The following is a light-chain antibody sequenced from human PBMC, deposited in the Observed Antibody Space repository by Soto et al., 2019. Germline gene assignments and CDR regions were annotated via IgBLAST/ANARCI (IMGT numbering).Light chain of an antibody. CDR1: RCSVASNY. J-gene: IGLJ2*01. V-gene: IGLV6-57*03. CDR3: QSYDRTNVV. Sequence: NFMLTQPHSVSESPGKTITISCARSRCSVASNYVQWFQQRPGSAPTTIIYRDDQRPSGVPDRFSASVDSSSNSASLTISGLKTEDEADYYCQSYDRTNVVFGGGTQLTVL. CDR2: RDD.